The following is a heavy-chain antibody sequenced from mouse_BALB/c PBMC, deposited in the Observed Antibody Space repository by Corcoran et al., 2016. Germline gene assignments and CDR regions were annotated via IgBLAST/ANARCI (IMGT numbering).Heavy chain of an antibody. CDR3: AIWAWYFDV. V-gene: IGHV14-3*02. CDR2: IDPANGNT. D-gene: IGHD1-1*02. J-gene: IGHJ1*01. CDR1: GLNFKDTY. Sequence: DQLQQAGAERVKRGAAIKLSCRASGLNFKDTYRNWVKQSPEQGVEWMGRIDPANGNTTYDPKFQGKATRRADTSSNTAYLQLSSLASEDTAVYCCAIWAWYFDVWAQGPRSPSPQ.